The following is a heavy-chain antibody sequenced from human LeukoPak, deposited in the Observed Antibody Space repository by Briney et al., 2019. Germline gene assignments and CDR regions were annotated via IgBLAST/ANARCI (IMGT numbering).Heavy chain of an antibody. Sequence: GGSLRLSCAASGFTFSSYSMNWVRQAPGKGLEWVSSISSSSSYIYYADSVKGRFTISRDNAKNSLYLQMNSQRAEDTAVYYCARGLIHYYDSSGYYPRAFDIWGQGTMVTVSS. D-gene: IGHD3-22*01. CDR2: ISSSSSYI. J-gene: IGHJ3*02. CDR3: ARGLIHYYDSSGYYPRAFDI. V-gene: IGHV3-21*01. CDR1: GFTFSSYS.